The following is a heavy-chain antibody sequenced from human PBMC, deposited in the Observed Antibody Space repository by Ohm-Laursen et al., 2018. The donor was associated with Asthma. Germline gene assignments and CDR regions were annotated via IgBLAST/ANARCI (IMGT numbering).Heavy chain of an antibody. Sequence: GSLRLSCADSGYTFSRYSIHWVRQIPGKGLEWVASISTASSFIYYADSVKGRFTTSRDNARNSVYLQMNSLRAEDTALYYCARIGPEWELPGREYSLHHWGEGTLVTVSS. J-gene: IGHJ1*01. D-gene: IGHD1-26*01. CDR3: ARIGPEWELPGREYSLHH. CDR1: GYTFSRYS. CDR2: ISTASSFI. V-gene: IGHV3-21*01.